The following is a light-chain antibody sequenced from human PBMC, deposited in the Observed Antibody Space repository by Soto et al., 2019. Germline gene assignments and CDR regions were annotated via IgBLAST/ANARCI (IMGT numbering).Light chain of an antibody. CDR2: EVS. V-gene: IGLV2-8*01. CDR3: SSYAGSNNLV. J-gene: IGLJ2*01. Sequence: QSVLTQPPSASGSPGQSVTISCTGTSRDVGGYNYVSWYQQHTGKAPKLMIYEVSKRPSGVPDRLSGSKSGNTASLTVSGLQAEEEADDYCSSYAGSNNLVFGGGTKLTVL. CDR1: SRDVGGYNY.